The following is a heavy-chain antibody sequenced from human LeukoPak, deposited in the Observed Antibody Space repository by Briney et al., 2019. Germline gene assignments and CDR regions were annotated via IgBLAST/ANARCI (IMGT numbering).Heavy chain of an antibody. V-gene: IGHV3-15*01. Sequence: GGSLRLSCAAPGFTFRNAWMSGGPQAPGKGLEWGGRIKNKTEGWGTDYAAPVKGRFTISRDDSKNTLYLQMNSLKTEDTAVYYCTTATNIVVVPAAIQGMYNWSDPWGQGTLVTVSS. J-gene: IGHJ5*02. CDR1: GFTFRNAW. CDR3: TTATNIVVVPAAIQGMYNWSDP. D-gene: IGHD2-2*02. CDR2: IKNKTEGWGT.